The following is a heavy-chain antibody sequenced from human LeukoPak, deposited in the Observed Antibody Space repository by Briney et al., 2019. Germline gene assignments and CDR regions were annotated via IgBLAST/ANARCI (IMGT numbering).Heavy chain of an antibody. Sequence: ASVKVSCKASGYTFTSYGISWVRQAPGQGLEWMGWMNPNSGNTGYAQKFQGRVTITRNTSISTAYMELSSLRSEDTAVYYCATTASYSSSLVYWGQGTLVTVSS. CDR2: MNPNSGNT. CDR3: ATTASYSSSLVY. V-gene: IGHV1-8*03. J-gene: IGHJ4*02. CDR1: GYTFTSYG. D-gene: IGHD6-6*01.